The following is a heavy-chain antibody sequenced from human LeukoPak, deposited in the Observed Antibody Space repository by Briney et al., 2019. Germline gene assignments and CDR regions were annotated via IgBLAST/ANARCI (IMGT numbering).Heavy chain of an antibody. D-gene: IGHD1-1*01. CDR3: ARGGGPNWFDY. CDR1: GGSFSGYY. J-gene: IGHJ4*02. V-gene: IGHV4-34*01. Sequence: SKTLSLTCAVYGGSFSGYYWSWIRQPPGKGLEWIGEINHSGSTNYNPSLKSRVTISVDTSKNQFSLKLSSVTAADTAVYYCARGGGPNWFDYWGQGTLVTVSS. CDR2: INHSGST.